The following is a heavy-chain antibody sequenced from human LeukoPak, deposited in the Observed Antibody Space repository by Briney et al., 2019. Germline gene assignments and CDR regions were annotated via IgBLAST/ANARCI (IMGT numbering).Heavy chain of an antibody. CDR1: GFTFNDAW. D-gene: IGHD5-24*01. CDR3: ARDDGYSYYYGMDV. J-gene: IGHJ6*02. Sequence: GGSLRLSCAASGFTFNDAWMNWVRQAPGKGLEWVSVIYSGGSTYYADSVKGRFTISRDNSKNTLYLQMNSLRAEDTAVYYCARDDGYSYYYGMDVWGQGTTVTVSS. CDR2: IYSGGST. V-gene: IGHV3-53*01.